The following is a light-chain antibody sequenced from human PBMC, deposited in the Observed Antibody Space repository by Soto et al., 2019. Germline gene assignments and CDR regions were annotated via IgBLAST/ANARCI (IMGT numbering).Light chain of an antibody. CDR1: RSNIGNNA. V-gene: IGLV1-44*01. Sequence: QSVLTQPPSASGTPGQRVTISCSGSRSNIGNNAVSWYQQFPGTDPKLLIYNNNQRPSGVPDRFSGSKSGTSASLAISGRQSEDEAAYYCATWDDSLNARGVFGGGTQLTVL. J-gene: IGLJ3*02. CDR2: NNN. CDR3: ATWDDSLNARGV.